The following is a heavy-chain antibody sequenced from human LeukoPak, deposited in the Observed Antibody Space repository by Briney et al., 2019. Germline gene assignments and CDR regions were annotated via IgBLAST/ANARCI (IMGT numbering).Heavy chain of an antibody. J-gene: IGHJ4*02. D-gene: IGHD3-10*01. CDR3: ATVAVIRGVTYFDY. V-gene: IGHV4-59*01. CDR1: GGSISSYY. Sequence: SETLTLTCTASGGSISSYYWSWIRQPPGKGLEWIAYLFYSGSTDYNPSLESRVTISVDTSKNQFSLKLRSVAAADRAVYYCATVAVIRGVTYFDYWGQGTLVTVSS. CDR2: LFYSGST.